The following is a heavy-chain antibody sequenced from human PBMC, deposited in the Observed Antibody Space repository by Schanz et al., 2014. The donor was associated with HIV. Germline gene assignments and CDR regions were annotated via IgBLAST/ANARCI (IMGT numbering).Heavy chain of an antibody. CDR3: ARDCCTFGGEPNHLDY. D-gene: IGHD2-21*01. Sequence: EVQLVESGGGLVQPGGSLTLSCAASGFSFSDYWMHWVRQVPGKGLLWVSRMNNDVSSRLYADSVKGRFTISRDNAKNTLYLQMNSLRDEDTAVYYCARDCCTFGGEPNHLDYWGQGTVVTVSS. J-gene: IGHJ4*02. V-gene: IGHV3-74*01. CDR2: MNNDVSSR. CDR1: GFSFSDYW.